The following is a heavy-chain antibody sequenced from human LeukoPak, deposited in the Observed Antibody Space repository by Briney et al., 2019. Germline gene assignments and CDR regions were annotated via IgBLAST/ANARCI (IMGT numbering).Heavy chain of an antibody. V-gene: IGHV3-23*01. J-gene: IGHJ4*02. D-gene: IGHD6-19*01. CDR3: AKTTVGYSSGRYPGWPVDY. CDR2: IFGSGGSA. Sequence: GGSLRLSCAASGFTLNSYAMYWVRQAPGKGLEWVSGIFGSGGSAHYADSVKGRFIISRDNSKNTVYLQMNSLRAEDTALYYCAKTTVGYSSGRYPGWPVDYWGQGTLVTVSS. CDR1: GFTLNSYA.